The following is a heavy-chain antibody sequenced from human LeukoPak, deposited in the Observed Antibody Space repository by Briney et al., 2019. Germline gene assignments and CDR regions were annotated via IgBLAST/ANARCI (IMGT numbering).Heavy chain of an antibody. Sequence: SETLSLTCTVSAGSVSSSSYDWGWLRQPPGKGLEWIGSIYYSGTTHYFPSLNSLITISVDTSKNQFPLKLNSVTAAVTAVYYCARHGGAAAAIYYWGQGTLVTVSS. CDR2: IYYSGTT. J-gene: IGHJ4*02. V-gene: IGHV4-39*01. CDR3: ARHGGAAAAIYY. CDR1: AGSVSSSSYD. D-gene: IGHD6-13*01.